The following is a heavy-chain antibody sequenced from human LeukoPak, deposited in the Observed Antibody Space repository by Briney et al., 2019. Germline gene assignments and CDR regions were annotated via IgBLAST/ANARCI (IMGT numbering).Heavy chain of an antibody. V-gene: IGHV3-74*01. CDR3: TRDPRNKGFDP. D-gene: IGHD1/OR15-1a*01. CDR1: GFTLSYYW. CDR2: INGDGSST. Sequence: GGSLGLSCAASGFTLSYYWMHWVRQAPGKGLVWVSCINGDGSSTNYADSVKGRFTISRDNAKNTLYLEMNSLRAEDTAVYYCTRDPRNKGFDPWGQGTLVTVSS. J-gene: IGHJ5*02.